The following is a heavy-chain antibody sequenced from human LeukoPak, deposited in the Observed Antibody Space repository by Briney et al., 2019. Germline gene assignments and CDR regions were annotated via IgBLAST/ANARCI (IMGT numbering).Heavy chain of an antibody. D-gene: IGHD3-3*01. CDR1: GYTFTSYA. CDR2: INAGNGNT. Sequence: ASVKVSCKASGYTFTSYAMHWVRQAPGQRLEWMGWINAGNGNTKYSQEFQGRVTITRDTSASTVYMELSSLRSEDMAVYYCARASTIFGVVIDLLDCWGQGTLVTVSS. J-gene: IGHJ4*02. CDR3: ARASTIFGVVIDLLDC. V-gene: IGHV1-3*03.